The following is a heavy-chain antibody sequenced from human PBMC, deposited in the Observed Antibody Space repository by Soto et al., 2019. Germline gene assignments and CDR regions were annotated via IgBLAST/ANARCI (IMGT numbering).Heavy chain of an antibody. V-gene: IGHV4-39*02. D-gene: IGHD7-27*01. Sequence: PSETRYRIWTVSGGSIRVTDYFCVWIRQPPGKALEWIASIYHSGSTYYNPSLKSRVTMSIDTSNNQFALTLNSVSAADTAVYFCTRDSGWFDPWGQGTLVTGS. CDR3: TRDSGWFDP. CDR1: GGSIRVTDYF. CDR2: IYHSGST. J-gene: IGHJ5*02.